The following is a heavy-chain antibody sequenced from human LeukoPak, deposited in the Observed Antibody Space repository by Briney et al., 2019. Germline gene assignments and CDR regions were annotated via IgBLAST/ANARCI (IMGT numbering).Heavy chain of an antibody. CDR1: GFTFSSYA. CDR2: ISGSGSST. CDR3: AKDFDTMVTTFHY. D-gene: IGHD4/OR15-4a*01. J-gene: IGHJ4*02. Sequence: GGSLRLSCAASGFTFSSYAMSWVRQAPGKGLEWVSGISGSGSSTYYADSVKGRFTISRVNSKNTVNLQMNSLRAEDTAVYYCAKDFDTMVTTFHYWGQGTLVTVSS. V-gene: IGHV3-23*01.